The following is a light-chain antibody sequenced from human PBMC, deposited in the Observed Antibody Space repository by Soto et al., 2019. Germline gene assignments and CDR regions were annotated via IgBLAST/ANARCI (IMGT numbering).Light chain of an antibody. V-gene: IGKV3-20*01. J-gene: IGKJ5*01. Sequence: EIVLTQSPATLSLSPGERATLSCRAIQRVSSSYLAWYQQKPGQAPRLLIHVASTRATGIPDRFIGSGSGTDFTLTICRLEPEDFAVYFCQQYGSSQITFGQGTRWRL. CDR1: QRVSSSY. CDR2: VAS. CDR3: QQYGSSQIT.